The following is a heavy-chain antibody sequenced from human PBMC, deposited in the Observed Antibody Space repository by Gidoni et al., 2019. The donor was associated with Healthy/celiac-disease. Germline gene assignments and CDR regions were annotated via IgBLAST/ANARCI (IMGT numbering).Heavy chain of an antibody. CDR2: IYPGDSDT. Sequence: EVQLVQSGAEVKKPGEALKISCKGSGYSFTSSWIGWVRQMPGKGLEWMGIIYPGDSDTRYSPSFQGQVTISADKSISTAYLQWSSLKASDTAMYYCARIVSGSPYSSGWDDAFDIWGQGTMVTVSS. CDR1: GYSFTSSW. V-gene: IGHV5-51*01. D-gene: IGHD6-19*01. CDR3: ARIVSGSPYSSGWDDAFDI. J-gene: IGHJ3*02.